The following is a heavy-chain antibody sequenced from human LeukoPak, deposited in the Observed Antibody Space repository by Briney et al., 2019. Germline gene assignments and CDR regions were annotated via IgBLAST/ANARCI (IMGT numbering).Heavy chain of an antibody. CDR2: IYYSGST. V-gene: IGHV4-59*11. CDR1: GGSISRHY. J-gene: IGHJ6*02. Sequence: SETLSLTCTVSGGSISRHYWSWIRQPPGKGLEWIGYIYYSGSTNYNPSLKSRVTISVDTSKNQFPLKLSSVTAADTAVYYCARTRYDSSYYYGMDVWGQGTTVTVSS. CDR3: ARTRYDSSYYYGMDV. D-gene: IGHD3-22*01.